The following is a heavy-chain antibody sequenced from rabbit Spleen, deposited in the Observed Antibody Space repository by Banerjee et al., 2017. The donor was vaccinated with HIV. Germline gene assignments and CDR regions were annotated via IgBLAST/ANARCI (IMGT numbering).Heavy chain of an antibody. CDR3: ARDTSSSFSSYGMDL. CDR2: IYGGGSGST. V-gene: IGHV1S40*01. CDR1: GFSFSANYY. D-gene: IGHD1-1*01. J-gene: IGHJ6*01. Sequence: QSLEESGGGLVQPEGSLTLTCTASGFSFSANYYMCWVRQAPGKGLEWIACIYGGGSGSTYYATWAKGRFTISKTSSTTVTLQMTTLTAADTATYFCARDTSSSFSSYGMDLWGQGTLVTVS.